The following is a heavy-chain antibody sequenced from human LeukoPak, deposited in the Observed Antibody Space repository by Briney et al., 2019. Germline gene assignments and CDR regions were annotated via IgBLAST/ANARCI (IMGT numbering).Heavy chain of an antibody. CDR2: INPSAGST. J-gene: IGHJ4*02. D-gene: IGHD1-26*01. CDR1: GYTFTSYY. Sequence: ASVKVSCKASGYTFTSYYMHWVRQAPGQGLEWMGIINPSAGSTTYAQKFQGRVTMTRDMSTSTVYMELNSLTSEDTAVYYCAREVGSFDYWGQGTLVTVSS. CDR3: AREVGSFDY. V-gene: IGHV1-46*01.